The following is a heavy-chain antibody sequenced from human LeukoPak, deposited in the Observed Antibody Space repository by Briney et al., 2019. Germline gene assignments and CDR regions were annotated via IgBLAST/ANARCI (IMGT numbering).Heavy chain of an antibody. CDR2: ISYDGSNK. Sequence: QPGGTLRLSCAASGFTFSSYAMHWVRQAPGKGLEWVADISYDGSNKYYADSVKGRFTISRDNSKNTLYLQMNSLRAEDTAVYYCARDVRGYDYGPFDYWGQGTLVTVSS. D-gene: IGHD5-12*01. V-gene: IGHV3-30-3*01. CDR3: ARDVRGYDYGPFDY. CDR1: GFTFSSYA. J-gene: IGHJ4*02.